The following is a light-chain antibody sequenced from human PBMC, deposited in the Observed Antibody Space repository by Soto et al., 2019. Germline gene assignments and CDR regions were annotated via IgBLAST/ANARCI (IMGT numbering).Light chain of an antibody. CDR3: QQYGSSPET. CDR1: QSVSSNY. J-gene: IGKJ1*01. CDR2: GAS. Sequence: EIVLTQSPGTLSLSPGERATLPCRASQSVSSNYLAWYQQKPGQAPRLLIYGASSRATGIPDRFSGSGSGTDFTLTISRLEPEDFAVYYWQQYGSSPETFGQGTKVEIK. V-gene: IGKV3-20*01.